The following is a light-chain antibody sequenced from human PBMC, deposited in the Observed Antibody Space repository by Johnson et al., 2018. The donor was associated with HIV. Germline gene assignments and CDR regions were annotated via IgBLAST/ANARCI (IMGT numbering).Light chain of an antibody. V-gene: IGLV1-51*01. CDR2: DNN. Sequence: QSVLTQPPSVSAAAGQKVTISCSGSSSNIGNNYVAWYQQVPGTAPKLLIYDNNRRPSGIPDRFSGSKSGPSATLGITGLQTGDEADYYCGTWDSSLSAHVFGTGTKVTVL. CDR1: SSNIGNNY. CDR3: GTWDSSLSAHV. J-gene: IGLJ1*01.